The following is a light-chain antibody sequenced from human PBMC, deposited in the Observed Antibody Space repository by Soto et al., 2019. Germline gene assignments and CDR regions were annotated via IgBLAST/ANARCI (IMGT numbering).Light chain of an antibody. CDR3: QQYNKWPQT. J-gene: IGKJ5*01. Sequence: EIVLTQSPATLSLSPGERATLSCRASQSVASSVAWYQQKPGQAPRLLTHGASTRATGIPARFSGVGSGTEFTLTISSLQSEDFAVYYCQQYNKWPQTFGQGTRLEIK. CDR2: GAS. V-gene: IGKV3-15*01. CDR1: QSVASS.